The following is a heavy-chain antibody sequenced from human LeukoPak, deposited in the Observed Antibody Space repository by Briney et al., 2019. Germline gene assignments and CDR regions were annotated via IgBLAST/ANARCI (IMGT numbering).Heavy chain of an antibody. CDR1: GYTFTGHY. D-gene: IGHD1-14*01. Sequence: ASVKVFCKASGYTFTGHYMHWVRQAPGQGLEWMGWINPNSGDTNIAQKFQGRVSMTRDTSMSTACMELSRLRSDDTALYYCARDLPSITEYWGQGTLVTVSS. J-gene: IGHJ4*02. V-gene: IGHV1-2*02. CDR2: INPNSGDT. CDR3: ARDLPSITEY.